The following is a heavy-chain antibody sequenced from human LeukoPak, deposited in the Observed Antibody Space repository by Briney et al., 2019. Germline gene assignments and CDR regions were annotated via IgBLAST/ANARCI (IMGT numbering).Heavy chain of an antibody. J-gene: IGHJ4*02. Sequence: SETLSLTCGVSGGSISGYYWSWIRQPPGQGLEWIGYIYYTGTTNYNPSLKSRVTISVDTSKNQFSLKLTSVTAADTAVYYCARDVTVGDYAFDYWGQGTLVTVSS. CDR1: GGSISGYY. CDR3: ARDVTVGDYAFDY. V-gene: IGHV4-59*01. D-gene: IGHD4-17*01. CDR2: IYYTGTT.